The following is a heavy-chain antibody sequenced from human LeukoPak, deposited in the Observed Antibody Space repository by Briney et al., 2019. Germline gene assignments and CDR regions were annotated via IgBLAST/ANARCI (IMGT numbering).Heavy chain of an antibody. D-gene: IGHD3-10*01. J-gene: IGHJ4*02. CDR3: AKNLWDGSVSYYDY. CDR1: GFTFNNYA. CDR2: ISGNGGRT. Sequence: TGGSLRLSCAASGFTFNNYAMSWVRQAPGKGLEWVAAISGNGGRTYYTDSVKGRFTISRDNSKNTLYLQMNSLRAEDTAVFYCAKNLWDGSVSYYDYWGQGTLVTVSS. V-gene: IGHV3-23*01.